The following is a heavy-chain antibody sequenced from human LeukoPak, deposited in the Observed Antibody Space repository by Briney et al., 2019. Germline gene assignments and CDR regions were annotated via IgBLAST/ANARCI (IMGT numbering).Heavy chain of an antibody. CDR1: GFTFSSYW. CDR2: IKQDGSEK. V-gene: IGHV3-7*01. J-gene: IGHJ4*02. D-gene: IGHD1-26*01. Sequence: GGSLRLSCAASGFTFSSYWMSWVRQAPGKGLEWVANIKQDGSEKYYVDSVKGRFTISRDNAKNSLYLQMNSLRAEDTAVYYCARAPTVGAYYFVYWGQGTLVTVSS. CDR3: ARAPTVGAYYFVY.